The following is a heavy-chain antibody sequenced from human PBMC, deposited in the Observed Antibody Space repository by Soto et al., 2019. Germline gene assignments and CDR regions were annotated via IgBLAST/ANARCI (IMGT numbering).Heavy chain of an antibody. D-gene: IGHD2-21*02. Sequence: GGSLRLSCATSGFTFSGYWMHWVRQNSRDGLVWVSRINNVGTSTLYADSVKGRFTISRDNANDTLYLQMNDLRVDDTATYYCVRGARPNCGGDCPKLGIWGQRTKVTVSS. J-gene: IGHJ3*02. CDR1: GFTFSGYW. V-gene: IGHV3-74*01. CDR3: VRGARPNCGGDCPKLGI. CDR2: INNVGTST.